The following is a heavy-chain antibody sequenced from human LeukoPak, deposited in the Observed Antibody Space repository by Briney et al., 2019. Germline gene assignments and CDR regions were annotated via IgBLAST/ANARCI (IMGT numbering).Heavy chain of an antibody. Sequence: SETLSLTCTVSGDSISSYYWSWIRQPPGKGLEWIGYIYYSGSTNYNPSLKSRVTISVDTSKNQFSLKLSSVTAADTAVYYCARSVEGYCSGGSCYSYYYYMDVWGKGTTVIVSS. J-gene: IGHJ6*03. CDR2: IYYSGST. CDR1: GDSISSYY. D-gene: IGHD2-15*01. CDR3: ARSVEGYCSGGSCYSYYYYMDV. V-gene: IGHV4-59*01.